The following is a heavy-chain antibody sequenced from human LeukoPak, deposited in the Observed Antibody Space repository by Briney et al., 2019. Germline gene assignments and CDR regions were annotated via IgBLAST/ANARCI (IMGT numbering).Heavy chain of an antibody. D-gene: IGHD2-21*01. CDR2: ISSGGSVI. J-gene: IGHJ2*01. CDR3: ARDPVAKGYFDL. Sequence: GRSLRLSCAASGFTFGSHAMHWVRQAPGKGLEWVTYISSGGSVIYYADSVKGRFTISRDNAKNSLYLQMNSLRAEDTAVYYCARDPVAKGYFDLWGRGTLVTVSS. V-gene: IGHV3-21*05. CDR1: GFTFGSHA.